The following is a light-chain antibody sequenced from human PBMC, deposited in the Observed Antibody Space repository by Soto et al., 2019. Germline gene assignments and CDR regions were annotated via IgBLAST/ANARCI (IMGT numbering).Light chain of an antibody. CDR3: QKYGSSPRT. CDR2: GAS. CDR1: QSVSSSY. V-gene: IGKV3-20*01. J-gene: IGKJ1*01. Sequence: EIFMTQSPAIPSGSRWERAIVSGTASQSVSSSYLAWYQQKPGQAPRLLIYGASSRATGIPDRFSGSGSGTDCTLTISRLEPEDFAVYYCQKYGSSPRTFGPGTKVDIK.